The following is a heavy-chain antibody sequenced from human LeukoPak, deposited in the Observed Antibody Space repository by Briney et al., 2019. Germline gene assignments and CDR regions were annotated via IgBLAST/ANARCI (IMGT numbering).Heavy chain of an antibody. CDR3: AKDSSGGYSYGYFDY. CDR2: IRYDGSNK. V-gene: IGHV3-30*02. CDR1: GFTFSSYG. J-gene: IGHJ4*02. D-gene: IGHD5-18*01. Sequence: GGSLRLSCAASGFTFSSYGMHWVRQAPGKGLEWVAFIRYDGSNKYYADSVKGRFTISRDNSKNTLYLQMNSLRAEDTAVYYCAKDSSGGYSYGYFDYWGQGTLVTVSS.